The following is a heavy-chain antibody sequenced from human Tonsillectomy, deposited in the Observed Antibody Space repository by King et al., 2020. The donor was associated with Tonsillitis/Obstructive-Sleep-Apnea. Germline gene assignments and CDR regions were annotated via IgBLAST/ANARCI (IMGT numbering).Heavy chain of an antibody. CDR2: IDQDGSDK. V-gene: IGHV3-7*01. CDR1: GFTFRSYG. Sequence: VQLVESGGGVVQPGRSLRLSCAASGFTFRSYGMTWVRQAPGKGLEWVANIDQDGSDKVYEDSVRGRFTISRDNANNLLFLQMNNLRAEDTAMYFCASCSGAGVHRWHYAMDVWGQGTTVTVS. CDR3: ASCSGAGVHRWHYAMDV. J-gene: IGHJ6*02. D-gene: IGHD2-15*01.